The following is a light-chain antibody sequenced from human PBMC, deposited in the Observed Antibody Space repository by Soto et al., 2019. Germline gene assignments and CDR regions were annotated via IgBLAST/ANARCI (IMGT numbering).Light chain of an antibody. Sequence: EIVMTQSPATLSVSPGERATLSCRASQSVSSNLAWYQQKPGQAPRLLIYGASTRATGIPARFSGSGSGTEFTLTISSLQSEDVAVYYCQQYNNLPITCGQGTILEIK. CDR1: QSVSSN. V-gene: IGKV3-15*01. CDR3: QQYNNLPIT. CDR2: GAS. J-gene: IGKJ5*01.